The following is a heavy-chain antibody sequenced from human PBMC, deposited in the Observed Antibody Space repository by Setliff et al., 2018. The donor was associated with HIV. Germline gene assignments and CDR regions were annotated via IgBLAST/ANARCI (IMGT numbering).Heavy chain of an antibody. CDR3: ARARRIIANVDSHFYYMDL. CDR1: GVTFTTDP. V-gene: IGHV1-69*06. CDR2: IIPMFGTS. D-gene: IGHD5-12*01. Sequence: SVKVSCKASGVTFTTDPFTWVRQAPGQGLEWMGRIIPMFGTSTYAQKFEGRVTITADKSTNTTFLEVSGLRYEDTATYFCARARRIIANVDSHFYYMDLWGKGTTVTVSS. J-gene: IGHJ6*03.